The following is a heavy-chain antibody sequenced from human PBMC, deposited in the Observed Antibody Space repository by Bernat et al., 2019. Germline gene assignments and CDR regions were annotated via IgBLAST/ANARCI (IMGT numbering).Heavy chain of an antibody. Sequence: EVQLVESGGGLVQPGGSLRLSCAASGFTFSSYWMHWVRQAPGKGLVWVSRINSDGSSTSYADSVKGRFTISRDNAKNTLYLQMNSLRAEDTDVYYCARDQYYDFWGGYAFTYYYYGMDVWGQGTTVTVSS. D-gene: IGHD3-3*01. V-gene: IGHV3-74*01. J-gene: IGHJ6*02. CDR1: GFTFSSYW. CDR3: ARDQYYDFWGGYAFTYYYYGMDV. CDR2: INSDGSST.